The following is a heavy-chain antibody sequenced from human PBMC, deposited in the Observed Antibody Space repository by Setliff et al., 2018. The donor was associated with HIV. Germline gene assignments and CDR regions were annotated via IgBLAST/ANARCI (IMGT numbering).Heavy chain of an antibody. CDR2: INAGNGNT. CDR3: ARDPAPSSSASYFQH. CDR1: GYTFNSNY. Sequence: ASVKVSCKASGYTFNSNYMHWVRQAPGQRLEWMGWINAGNGNTRYSQKFQGRVTMSRDTSTSTVYMELSSLRSEDTAVYYCARDPAPSSSASYFQHWGQGTPVTVSS. J-gene: IGHJ1*01. D-gene: IGHD6-6*01. V-gene: IGHV1-3*01.